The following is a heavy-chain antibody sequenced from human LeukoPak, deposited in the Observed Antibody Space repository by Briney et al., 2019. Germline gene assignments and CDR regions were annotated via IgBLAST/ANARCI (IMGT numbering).Heavy chain of an antibody. V-gene: IGHV4-34*01. Sequence: SETLSLTCAVYGGSFSGYYWSWIRQPPGNGLEWIGSIYYSGSTYYNPSLKSRVTISVDTSKNQFSLKLSSVTAADTAVYYCARWSEDIVVVPAASNYAFDIWGQGTMVTVSS. CDR2: IYYSGST. CDR3: ARWSEDIVVVPAASNYAFDI. CDR1: GGSFSGYY. D-gene: IGHD2-2*01. J-gene: IGHJ3*02.